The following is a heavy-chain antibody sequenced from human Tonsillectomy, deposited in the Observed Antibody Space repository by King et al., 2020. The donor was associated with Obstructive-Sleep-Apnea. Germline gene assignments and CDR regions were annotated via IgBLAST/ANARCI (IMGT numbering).Heavy chain of an antibody. CDR1: GFTFSGYN. J-gene: IGHJ3*02. CDR3: ARDLVPDAFDI. D-gene: IGHD6-13*01. Sequence: EMQLVQSGGGLVQPGGSLRLSCAASGFTFSGYNMNWVRQAPGRGLEWVSYISSSSSTIYYADSVKGRFTISSDNAKNSLYLQMNSLRAEDTAVYYCARDLVPDAFDIWGQGTMVTVSS. CDR2: ISSSSSTI. V-gene: IGHV3-48*04.